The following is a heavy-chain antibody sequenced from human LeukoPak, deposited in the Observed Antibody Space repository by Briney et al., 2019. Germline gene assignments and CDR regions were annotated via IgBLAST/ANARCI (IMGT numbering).Heavy chain of an antibody. V-gene: IGHV1-46*01. Sequence: ASVKVSCKASGYTFTSYYMHWVRQAPGQGLEWMGGINPRGGSTSYAQKFQGRVTMTRDTSTSTVYMELSSLRSEDTAVYYCARSRSGFFVHYYDSSGYSAYFDYWGQGTLVTVSS. J-gene: IGHJ4*02. CDR2: INPRGGST. CDR1: GYTFTSYY. D-gene: IGHD3-22*01. CDR3: ARSRSGFFVHYYDSSGYSAYFDY.